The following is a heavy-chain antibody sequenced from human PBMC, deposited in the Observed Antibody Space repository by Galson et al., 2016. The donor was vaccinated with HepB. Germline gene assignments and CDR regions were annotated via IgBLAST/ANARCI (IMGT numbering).Heavy chain of an antibody. CDR1: GDSISNNYW. V-gene: IGHV4-4*02. CDR2: IYQTGTA. J-gene: IGHJ4*02. CDR3: TRGTLGSVATMAFDY. Sequence: SETLSLTCAVSGDSISNNYWWTWVRQFPGQGLEWIGEIYQTGTAHYNPSFTSRATISIDKSKNGISLRLASVTAADTAVYYCTRGTLGSVATMAFDYWGQGTLVTVSS. D-gene: IGHD4/OR15-4a*01.